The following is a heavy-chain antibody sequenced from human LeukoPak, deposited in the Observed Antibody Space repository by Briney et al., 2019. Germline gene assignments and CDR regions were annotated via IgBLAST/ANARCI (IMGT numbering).Heavy chain of an antibody. J-gene: IGHJ4*02. Sequence: GGSLRLSCAASRFTFTSYSLNWVRQAPGKGLEWASSISSSSNYIYYADSVKGRFTISRDNAKNSLYLQMNSLRAEDTAVYYCARDYYGDYNFDYWGQGTLVTVSS. CDR3: ARDYYGDYNFDY. D-gene: IGHD4-17*01. V-gene: IGHV3-21*01. CDR1: RFTFTSYS. CDR2: ISSSSNYI.